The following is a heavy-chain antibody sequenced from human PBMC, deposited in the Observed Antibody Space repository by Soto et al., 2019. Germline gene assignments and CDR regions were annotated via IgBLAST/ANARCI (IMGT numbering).Heavy chain of an antibody. J-gene: IGHJ4*02. CDR1: GLTFSRYD. CDR3: AIGRSESYSDY. Sequence: EVQLLESGGGLVQPGGSLRLSCAASGLTFSRYDMSWVRQAPGKGLEWVSAISGSGYSTYYADSVKGRFTISRDNSKNTLYVQMNSLRAEDTAVYYCAIGRSESYSDYWGQGTLVTVSS. D-gene: IGHD6-19*01. V-gene: IGHV3-23*01. CDR2: ISGSGYST.